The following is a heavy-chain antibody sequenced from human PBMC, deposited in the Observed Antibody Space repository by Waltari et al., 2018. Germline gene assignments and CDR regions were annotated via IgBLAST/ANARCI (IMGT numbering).Heavy chain of an antibody. V-gene: IGHV4-34*01. D-gene: IGHD2-2*01. CDR3: ARRNYCSSVTCYLDATSYYYYYMDV. CDR2: INQGGKT. CDR1: GGPFHDFF. J-gene: IGHJ6*03. Sequence: QVRIDQWGTGLLKPSETLSLSCAVYGGPFHDFFWAWVRQAPGKGLGWFGEINQGGKTYARPSLERRVTLSMDPSKRTFYRSLRFVTAADTAVYYCARRNYCSSVTCYLDATSYYYYYMDVWGKGTALIVSS.